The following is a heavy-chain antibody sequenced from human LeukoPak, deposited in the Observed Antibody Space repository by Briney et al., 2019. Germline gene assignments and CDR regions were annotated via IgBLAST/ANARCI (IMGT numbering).Heavy chain of an antibody. CDR3: ARVEALRPFYMDV. CDR2: IYYSGST. CDR1: GYSISSGYY. J-gene: IGHJ6*03. D-gene: IGHD1-1*01. Sequence: SETLSLTCTVSGYSISSGYYWGWIRQPPGKGLEWIGYIYYSGSTNYNPSLKSRVTISVDTSKNQFSLKLSSVTAADTAVYYCARVEALRPFYMDVWGKGTTVTISS. V-gene: IGHV4-38-2*02.